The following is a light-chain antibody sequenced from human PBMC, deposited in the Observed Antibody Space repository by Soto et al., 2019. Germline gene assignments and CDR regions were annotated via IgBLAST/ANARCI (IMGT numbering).Light chain of an antibody. CDR2: SNN. J-gene: IGLJ1*01. Sequence: QSVLTQPPSASGTPGQRVTISCSGSSSNIGSNTVNWYQQLPGTAPKLLIYSNNQRPSGVPDRFSGSKSGTSASLAISGLESDDEADYYCAAWDDSLNGHYVFGTGTQLTVL. CDR1: SSNIGSNT. CDR3: AAWDDSLNGHYV. V-gene: IGLV1-44*01.